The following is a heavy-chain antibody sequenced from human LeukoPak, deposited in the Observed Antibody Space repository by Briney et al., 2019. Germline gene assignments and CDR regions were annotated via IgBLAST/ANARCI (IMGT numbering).Heavy chain of an antibody. D-gene: IGHD2-21*01. CDR2: IYYSGST. J-gene: IGHJ5*02. CDR3: ARVSGLGWFDP. CDR1: GGSISSYY. Sequence: KPSETLSLTCTVSGGSISSYYWSWIRQSPGKGLEWIGYIYYSGSTNYNPSLKSRVTISVDTSKNQFSLKLSSVTAADTAVYYCARVSGLGWFDPWGQGTLVTVSS. V-gene: IGHV4-59*01.